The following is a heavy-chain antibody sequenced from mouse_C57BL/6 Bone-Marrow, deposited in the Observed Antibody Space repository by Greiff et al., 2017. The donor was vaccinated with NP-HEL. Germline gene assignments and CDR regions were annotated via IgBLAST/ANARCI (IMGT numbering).Heavy chain of an antibody. CDR3: ARSDGYRDAMDY. D-gene: IGHD2-3*01. CDR1: GYTFTNYW. Sequence: VQLQQSGAELVRPGTSVKMSCKASGYTFTNYWIGWAKQRPGHGLEWIGDIYPGGGYTNYNEKFKGKATLTADESSSTAYMQISSLTSKDSAVDYCARSDGYRDAMDYWGQGTSVTVSS. J-gene: IGHJ4*01. V-gene: IGHV1-63*01. CDR2: IYPGGGYT.